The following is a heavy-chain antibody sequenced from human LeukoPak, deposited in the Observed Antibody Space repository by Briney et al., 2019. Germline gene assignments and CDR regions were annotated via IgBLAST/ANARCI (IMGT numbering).Heavy chain of an antibody. CDR2: IRYDGSNK. CDR1: GFTFSSYG. V-gene: IGHV3-30*02. Sequence: GGSLRLSCAASGFTFSSYGMHWVRQAPGKGLEWVAFIRYDGSNKYYADSVKGRFTISRDNSKDTLYLQMNSLRAEDTAVYYCAKDLGTMMNYWGQGTLVTVSS. J-gene: IGHJ4*02. CDR3: AKDLGTMMNY. D-gene: IGHD3-22*01.